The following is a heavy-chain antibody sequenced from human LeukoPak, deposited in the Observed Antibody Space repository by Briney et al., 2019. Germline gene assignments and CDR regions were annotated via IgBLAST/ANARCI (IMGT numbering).Heavy chain of an antibody. CDR3: ARGGSSWYAVWFDP. V-gene: IGHV3-23*01. CDR1: GFTFSSYA. D-gene: IGHD6-13*01. Sequence: GGSLSLSCAASGFTFSSYAMSWVRQAPGKGLEWVSSISGSGGSTYYADSVKGRFTISRDNSKNTLYLQMMSLRAEDTAVYYCARGGSSWYAVWFDPWGQGTLVTVSS. CDR2: ISGSGGST. J-gene: IGHJ5*02.